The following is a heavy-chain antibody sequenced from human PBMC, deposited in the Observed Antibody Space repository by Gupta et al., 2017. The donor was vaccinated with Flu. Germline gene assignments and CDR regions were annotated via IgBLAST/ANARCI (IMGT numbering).Heavy chain of an antibody. D-gene: IGHD1-1*01. Sequence: EVQLVESGGGLVQPGGSLRLSCTASGFTSSAYEMSLVRQAPGKGLEWVSDISGSGGSMFHADSGKGRFTSSRDNAKSSLYLQMNSLRTEDTAVYYCARHVAGTTKYFDYGGQGSLVTVSS. CDR3: ARHVAGTTKYFDY. J-gene: IGHJ4*02. CDR2: ISGSGGSM. V-gene: IGHV3-48*03. CDR1: GFTSSAYE.